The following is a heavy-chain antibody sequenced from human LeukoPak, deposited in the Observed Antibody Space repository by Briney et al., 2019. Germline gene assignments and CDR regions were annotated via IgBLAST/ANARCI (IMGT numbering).Heavy chain of an antibody. V-gene: IGHV4-59*01. Sequence: PLETLSLTCTVSSGSFRTYYWSWIRQPPGKGLEWIGYIYYSGSTNYNPSLKSRVTISVDTSKNQFSLKLSSVTAADTAVYYCARGGDGDYGDAFDIWGQGTMVTVSS. J-gene: IGHJ3*02. CDR1: SGSFRTYY. CDR3: ARGGDGDYGDAFDI. CDR2: IYYSGST. D-gene: IGHD4-17*01.